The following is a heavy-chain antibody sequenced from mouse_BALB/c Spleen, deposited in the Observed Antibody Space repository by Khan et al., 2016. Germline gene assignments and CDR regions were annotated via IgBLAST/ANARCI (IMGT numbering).Heavy chain of an antibody. CDR2: IGPRSDNT. CDR3: ASERSLLGSFDY. CDR1: GYTLTSYT. J-gene: IGHJ2*01. V-gene: IGHV1-4*01. D-gene: IGHD2-3*01. Sequence: QVELQQSGAELARPGASVKMSCKASGYTLTSYTMFWVKQRPGQGLEWIGYIGPRSDNTDYKQKFKDKATLTADKSSNTAYMQLNSLTSEDSAVXYCASERSLLGSFDYWGQGTTLTVSS.